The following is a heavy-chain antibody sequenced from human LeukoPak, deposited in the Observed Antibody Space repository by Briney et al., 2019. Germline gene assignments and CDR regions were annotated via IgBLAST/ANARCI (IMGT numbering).Heavy chain of an antibody. CDR1: CGSISSYY. J-gene: IGHJ4*02. CDR3: ARESASGGRYFDY. V-gene: IGHV4-4*07. Sequence: SETLSLTCTVSCGSISSYYWSWIRLPAGKGLEWIGRLSSRGNTNYNPSLESRVIMSLDTSKSHLSLNLTSVTAADTAVYYCARESASGGRYFDYWGQGALVTVSS. CDR2: LSSRGNT. D-gene: IGHD1-1*01.